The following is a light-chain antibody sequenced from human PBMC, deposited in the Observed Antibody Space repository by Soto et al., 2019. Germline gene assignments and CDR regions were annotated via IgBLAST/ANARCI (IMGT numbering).Light chain of an antibody. CDR2: DTS. Sequence: QAVVTQDPSLTVSPGGTVTLTCGSSTGAVTSGHYPYWFHQKPGKAPRTLIYDTSNTHSWTPARFSGSLLGGKAALTLSGAQHEDEAEYYCLLSYSGARVFGGGTKLTVL. CDR3: LLSYSGARV. CDR1: TGAVTSGHY. V-gene: IGLV7-46*01. J-gene: IGLJ3*02.